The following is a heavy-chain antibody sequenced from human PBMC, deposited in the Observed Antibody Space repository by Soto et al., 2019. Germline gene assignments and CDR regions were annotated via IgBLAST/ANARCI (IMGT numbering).Heavy chain of an antibody. J-gene: IGHJ4*02. CDR3: ARDRYYYGSGSYRTFDY. CDR1: GFTFSSYW. CDR2: IKQDGSEK. Sequence: GGSLRLSCAASGFTFSSYWMSWVRQAPGKGLEWVANIKQDGSEKYYVDSVKGRFTISRDNAKNSLYLQMNSLRAEDTAVYYCARDRYYYGSGSYRTFDYWGQGTLVTVSS. D-gene: IGHD3-10*01. V-gene: IGHV3-7*01.